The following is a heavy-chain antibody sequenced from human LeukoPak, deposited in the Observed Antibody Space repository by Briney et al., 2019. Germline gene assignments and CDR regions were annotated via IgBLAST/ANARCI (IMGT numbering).Heavy chain of an antibody. Sequence: PGGSLRLSCAASGFTFSSYSMNWVRQAPGKGLEWLSYITSSSSTMYYADSVKGRFTISRDNAKNSLYLQMNSLRAEDTAVYYCARLGSYSMTDYWGQGTLVTVSS. CDR1: GFTFSSYS. D-gene: IGHD1-26*01. CDR3: ARLGSYSMTDY. J-gene: IGHJ4*02. CDR2: ITSSSSTM. V-gene: IGHV3-48*04.